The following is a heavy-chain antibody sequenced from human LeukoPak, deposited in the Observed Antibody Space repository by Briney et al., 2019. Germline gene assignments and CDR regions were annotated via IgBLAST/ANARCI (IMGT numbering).Heavy chain of an antibody. CDR2: IYYSGST. CDR1: GGSISSSSYY. J-gene: IGHJ4*02. Sequence: PSETLSLTCTVSGGSISSSSYYWGWIRQPPGKGLEWIGSIYYSGSTYYNPSLKSRVTISVDTSKNQFSLKLSSVTAADTAVYYCARADGYYDSSGVFVDYWGQGTLVTVSS. CDR3: ARADGYYDSSGVFVDY. D-gene: IGHD3-22*01. V-gene: IGHV4-39*07.